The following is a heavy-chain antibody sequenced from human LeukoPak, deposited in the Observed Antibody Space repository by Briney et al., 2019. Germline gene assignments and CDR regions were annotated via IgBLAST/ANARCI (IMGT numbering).Heavy chain of an antibody. J-gene: IGHJ4*02. V-gene: IGHV3-30*04. CDR2: ISYDGGNK. Sequence: GGSLRLSCEASGFTFSSYAVHWVRQAPGKGLEWVAVISYDGGNKFYADSAKGRFTISRDNSKNTLDLQMSSLRAEDTAIYYCARDQLAYSGYDTLFAYWGQGTLVTVSS. CDR3: ARDQLAYSGYDTLFAY. D-gene: IGHD5-12*01. CDR1: GFTFSSYA.